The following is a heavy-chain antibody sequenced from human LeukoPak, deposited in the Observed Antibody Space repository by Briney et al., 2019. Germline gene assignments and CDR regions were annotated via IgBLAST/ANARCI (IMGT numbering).Heavy chain of an antibody. CDR1: GGSISSYY. Sequence: SETLSLTCTVSGGSISSYYWSWIRQPPGKGLEWIGYIYYSGSTNYNPSLKSRVTISVDTSKNQFSLKLSSVTAADTAVYYCAKAGDIVVVVAATDYWGQGTLVTVSS. D-gene: IGHD2-15*01. CDR3: AKAGDIVVVVAATDY. CDR2: IYYSGST. J-gene: IGHJ4*02. V-gene: IGHV4-59*08.